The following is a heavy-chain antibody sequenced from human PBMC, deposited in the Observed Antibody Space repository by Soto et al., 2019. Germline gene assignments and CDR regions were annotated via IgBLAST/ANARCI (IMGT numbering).Heavy chain of an antibody. CDR3: ARGDLTGYYYYGMDV. J-gene: IGHJ6*02. Sequence: ASVKVSCKASGYTFTSYGISWVRQAPGQGLEWMGWISAYNGNTNYAQKLQGRVTMTTDTSTSTAYMELRSLRSDDTAVYYCARGDLTGYYYYGMDVWGQGTTVTVSS. CDR2: ISAYNGNT. CDR1: GYTFTSYG. V-gene: IGHV1-18*01.